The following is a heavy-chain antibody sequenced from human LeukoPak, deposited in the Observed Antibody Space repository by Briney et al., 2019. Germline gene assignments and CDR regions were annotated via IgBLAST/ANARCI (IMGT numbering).Heavy chain of an antibody. CDR1: GFTFSSYS. V-gene: IGHV3-48*01. CDR2: ISSSSSTI. CDR3: ARDLPTTVVTNDFDY. J-gene: IGHJ4*02. D-gene: IGHD4-23*01. Sequence: GGSLRLSCAASGFTFSSYSMNWVRQAPGKGLEWVSYISSSSSTIYYADPVKGRFTISRDNAKNSLYLQMNSLRAEDTAVYYCARDLPTTVVTNDFDYWGQGTLVTVSS.